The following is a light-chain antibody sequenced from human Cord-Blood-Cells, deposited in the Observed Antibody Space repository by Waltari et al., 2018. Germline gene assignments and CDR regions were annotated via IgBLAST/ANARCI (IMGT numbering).Light chain of an antibody. Sequence: SYELTQPPSVSVSPGQTASITCSGDKLGDKYACWYQQKTGQSPVLVIYQGSKRPSGIPARFTGSNSGNTSTLSISGTQAMDEADYYCQAWDSSTAVFGGGTKLTVL. J-gene: IGLJ2*01. CDR3: QAWDSSTAV. CDR2: QGS. V-gene: IGLV3-1*01. CDR1: KLGDKY.